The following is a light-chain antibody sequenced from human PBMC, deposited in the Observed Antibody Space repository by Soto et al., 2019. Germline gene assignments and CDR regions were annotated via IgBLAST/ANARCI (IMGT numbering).Light chain of an antibody. V-gene: IGKV3-11*01. J-gene: IGKJ5*01. Sequence: EIVLTQSPATLSLSPGERATLSCRASQSVSNYLSWYQQKPGQAPRLLMYETYRRATGIQARFSGSGSGTDFTLTIRSLEPEDFAVYYCQQRHNWRDTFGQGTRLEIK. CDR2: ETY. CDR3: QQRHNWRDT. CDR1: QSVSNY.